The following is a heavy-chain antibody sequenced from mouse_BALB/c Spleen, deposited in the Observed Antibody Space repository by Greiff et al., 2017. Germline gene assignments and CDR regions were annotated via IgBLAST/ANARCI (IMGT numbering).Heavy chain of an antibody. CDR2: INSNGGST. CDR3: ARDRGTGAMDY. J-gene: IGHJ4*01. Sequence: EVQRVESGGGLVQPGGSLKLSCAASGFTFSSYGMSWVRQTPDKRLELVATINSNGGSTYYPDSVKGRFTISRDNAKNTLYLQMSSLKSEDTAMYYCARDRGTGAMDYWGQGTSVTVSS. D-gene: IGHD3-1*01. V-gene: IGHV5-6-3*01. CDR1: GFTFSSYG.